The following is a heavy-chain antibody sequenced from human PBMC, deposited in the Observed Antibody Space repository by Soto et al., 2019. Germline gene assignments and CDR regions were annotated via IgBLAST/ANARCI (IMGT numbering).Heavy chain of an antibody. D-gene: IGHD5-12*01. Sequence: SETLSLTCSVSGGSISSSNYYWGWIRQPPGKGLEWIGSIYSGGNTYYHPSLRGRVTVSLDTSKNQFSLKLSSMTAADTAVYYCAREAVALVFWGPGTLVTVSS. V-gene: IGHV4-39*02. CDR3: AREAVALVF. CDR1: GGSISSSNYY. J-gene: IGHJ4*02. CDR2: IYSGGNT.